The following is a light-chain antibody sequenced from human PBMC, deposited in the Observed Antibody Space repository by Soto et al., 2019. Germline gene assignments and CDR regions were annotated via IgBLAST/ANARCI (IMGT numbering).Light chain of an antibody. CDR1: HSISSY. CDR3: QQSYRTPWT. CDR2: SSS. Sequence: DIQMTQSPSSLSASVGDRVTITCRGSHSISSYLNWYQQKPGKAPKLLIFSSSTLHGGVPSRFSGRGSATDFTLTISSLQPEDFATYFCQQSYRTPWTFGQGTKVEIK. V-gene: IGKV1-39*01. J-gene: IGKJ1*01.